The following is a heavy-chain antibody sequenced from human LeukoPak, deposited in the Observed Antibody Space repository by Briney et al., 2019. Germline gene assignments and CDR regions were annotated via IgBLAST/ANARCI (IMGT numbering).Heavy chain of an antibody. CDR2: IRSDGSIK. CDR1: GFTFSNYG. Sequence: GGSLRLSCAASGFTFSNYGMHWVRQAPGKGLEWVAFIRSDGSIKYYADSVKGRFTISRDNSKNTLSLQMNSLRAEDTAVYYCAKGTPPLDYFDSWGQGTLVTVSS. J-gene: IGHJ4*02. CDR3: AKGTPPLDYFDS. V-gene: IGHV3-30*02.